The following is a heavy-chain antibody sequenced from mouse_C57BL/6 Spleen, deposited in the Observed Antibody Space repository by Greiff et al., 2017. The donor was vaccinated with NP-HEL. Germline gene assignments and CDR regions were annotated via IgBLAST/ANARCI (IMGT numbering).Heavy chain of an antibody. Sequence: EVKLVESGGGLVKPGGSLKLSCAASGFTFSDYGMHWVRQAPEKGLEWVAYISSGSSTIYYADTVKGRFTISRDNAKNTLFLQRTSLRSEDTAMYYCARPGDGGDFDYWGQGTTLTVSS. V-gene: IGHV5-17*01. CDR2: ISSGSSTI. CDR1: GFTFSDYG. CDR3: ARPGDGGDFDY. J-gene: IGHJ2*01. D-gene: IGHD3-3*01.